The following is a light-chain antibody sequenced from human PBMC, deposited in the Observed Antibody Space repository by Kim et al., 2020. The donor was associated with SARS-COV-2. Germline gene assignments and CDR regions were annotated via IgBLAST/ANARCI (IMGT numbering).Light chain of an antibody. V-gene: IGLV6-57*04. CDR3: HSYDSDSQV. CDR1: TGSIASRF. CDR2: ENN. Sequence: NFTLTQPHSVSESLGKTVTISCTRSTGSIASRFVQWYQQRPGSVPTTVIYENNERPSGVPDRFSGSIDSSSNSASLTISGLKPEDEADYFCHSYDSDSQVFGGGTKVTVL. J-gene: IGLJ2*01.